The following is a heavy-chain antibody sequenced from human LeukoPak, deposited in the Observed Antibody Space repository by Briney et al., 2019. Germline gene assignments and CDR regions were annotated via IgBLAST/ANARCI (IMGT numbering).Heavy chain of an antibody. CDR1: GYSFTTYW. Sequence: GESLKISCKGSGYSFTTYWIGWVRPMPGKGLEWMGIIYPGDSDTRYSPSFQGQVTISADKYISTAYLQCISLKASDDAMYYCVTQYGTGGYSDGWFDPWGQGTMVTVSS. CDR2: IYPGDSDT. CDR3: VTQYGTGGYSDGWFDP. D-gene: IGHD3-10*01. V-gene: IGHV5-51*01. J-gene: IGHJ5*02.